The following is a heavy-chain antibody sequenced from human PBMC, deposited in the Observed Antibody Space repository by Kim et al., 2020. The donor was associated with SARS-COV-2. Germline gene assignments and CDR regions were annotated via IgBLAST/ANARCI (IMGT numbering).Heavy chain of an antibody. CDR3: AKETQVGYSLSSYFDY. J-gene: IGHJ4*01. V-gene: IGHV3-30*18. D-gene: IGHD3-16*02. CDR2: ISYDERTK. Sequence: GGSLRLSCAASGFTFSSYGMHRVRQAPGKGLEWVAVISYDERTKFYADSVKDRFTISRDNSKNTLYLQINNLRAEDTGVYYCAKETQVGYSLSSYFDYWG. CDR1: GFTFSSYG.